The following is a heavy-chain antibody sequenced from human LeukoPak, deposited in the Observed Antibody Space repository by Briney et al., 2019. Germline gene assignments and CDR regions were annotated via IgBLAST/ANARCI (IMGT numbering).Heavy chain of an antibody. Sequence: PGGSLRLSCAASGFTFSSYAMSWVRQAPGKGLEWVSAISGSGGSTYYADSVKGRFTISRDNSKNTLYLQMNSLRAEHTAVYYCAKVRRIAAAGPLDYWGQGTLVTVSS. CDR3: AKVRRIAAAGPLDY. D-gene: IGHD6-13*01. CDR2: ISGSGGST. CDR1: GFTFSSYA. J-gene: IGHJ4*02. V-gene: IGHV3-23*01.